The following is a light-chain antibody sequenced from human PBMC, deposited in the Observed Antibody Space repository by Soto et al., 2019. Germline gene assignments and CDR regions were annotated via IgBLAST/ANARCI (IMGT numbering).Light chain of an antibody. CDR3: LLSYSGGRGV. J-gene: IGLJ1*01. Sequence: QAVVTQEPSLTVSPGGTVTLTCGSSTGAVTSGHYPYWFQQKPGQAPRTLIYDTSNKHSWTPARFSGSLLGGKAALTLSGAQPEDEPEYYCLLSYSGGRGVFGTGTKLTVL. CDR1: TGAVTSGHY. CDR2: DTS. V-gene: IGLV7-46*01.